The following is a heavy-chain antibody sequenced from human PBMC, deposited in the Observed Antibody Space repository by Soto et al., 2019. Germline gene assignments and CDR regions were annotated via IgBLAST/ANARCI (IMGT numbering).Heavy chain of an antibody. CDR2: IYHSGST. CDR1: GGSISSSNW. D-gene: IGHD2-15*01. CDR3: ARDADCSGGSCYSRLDAFDI. V-gene: IGHV4-4*02. J-gene: IGHJ3*02. Sequence: SETLSLTCAVSGGSISSSNWWSWVRQPPGKGLEWIGEIYHSGSTNYNPSLKSRVTISVDKSKNQFSLKLSSVTAADTAVYYCARDADCSGGSCYSRLDAFDIWGQGTMVTVSS.